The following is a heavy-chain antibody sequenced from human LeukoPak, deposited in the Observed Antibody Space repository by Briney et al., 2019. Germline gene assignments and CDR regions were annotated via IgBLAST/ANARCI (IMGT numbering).Heavy chain of an antibody. Sequence: ASVKVSCKASGYTFTSYGISWVRQAPGQGLERMGWISAYNGNTNYAQKLQGRVTMTTDTSTSTAYMELRSLRSDDTAVYYCARDYRVPGAFDIWGQGTMVTVSS. CDR2: ISAYNGNT. CDR3: ARDYRVPGAFDI. V-gene: IGHV1-18*01. D-gene: IGHD1-14*01. CDR1: GYTFTSYG. J-gene: IGHJ3*02.